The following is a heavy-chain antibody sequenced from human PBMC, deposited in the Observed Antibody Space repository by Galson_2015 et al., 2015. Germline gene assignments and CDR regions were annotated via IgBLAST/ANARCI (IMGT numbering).Heavy chain of an antibody. CDR3: ARDTLAYFFDF. J-gene: IGHJ4*02. D-gene: IGHD3-16*01. Sequence: SLRLSCAASGFSFSSYGMHWVRQAPGKGLEWVALIWYDGSSIHYSDSVKGRFTISRDNSKNTLYLQMNSLRAEDTAFYYCARDTLAYFFDFWGQGTLVTVSS. V-gene: IGHV3-33*01. CDR1: GFSFSSYG. CDR2: IWYDGSSI.